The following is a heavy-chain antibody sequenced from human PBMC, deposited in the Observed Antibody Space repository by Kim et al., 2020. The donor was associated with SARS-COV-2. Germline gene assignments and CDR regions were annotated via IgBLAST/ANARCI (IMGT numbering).Heavy chain of an antibody. V-gene: IGHV4-59*01. D-gene: IGHD1-26*01. Sequence: IYYSGSTTYSPPPMSRDTISVDTSKNQFSLKLGSVTAADTAVYYCAMGFDYWGQGTLVTVSS. CDR3: AMGFDY. J-gene: IGHJ4*02. CDR2: IYYSGST.